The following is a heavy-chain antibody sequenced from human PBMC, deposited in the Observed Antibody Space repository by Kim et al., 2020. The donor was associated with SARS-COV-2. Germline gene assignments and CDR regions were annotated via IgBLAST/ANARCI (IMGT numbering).Heavy chain of an antibody. Sequence: GGSLRLSCAASGFTFTNYAMSWVRQTPGKGLEWLSGISGNGASAYYADSVKGRFTISRDNSKNTLYLQVNSLRAEDTALYYCARGAAAGIDYFGYWGQGT. D-gene: IGHD6-25*01. CDR3: ARGAAAGIDYFGY. CDR1: GFTFTNYA. V-gene: IGHV3-23*01. CDR2: ISGNGASA. J-gene: IGHJ4*02.